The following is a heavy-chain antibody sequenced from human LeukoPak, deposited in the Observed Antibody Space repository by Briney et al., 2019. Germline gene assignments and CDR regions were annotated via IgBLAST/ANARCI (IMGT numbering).Heavy chain of an antibody. CDR2: IYYSGST. V-gene: IGHV4-39*01. Sequence: PSETLSLTCTVSGGSISSSSYYWGWIRQPPGKGLEWIGSIYYSGSTYYNPSLKSRVTISVDTSKNQFSLKLSSVTAADTAVYYCARIGQWLVSHDYWGQGTLVTVSS. D-gene: IGHD6-19*01. CDR3: ARIGQWLVSHDY. CDR1: GGSISSSSYY. J-gene: IGHJ4*02.